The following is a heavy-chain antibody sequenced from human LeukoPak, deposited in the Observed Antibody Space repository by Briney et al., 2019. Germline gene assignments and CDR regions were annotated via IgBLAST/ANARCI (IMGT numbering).Heavy chain of an antibody. CDR2: TYYSGST. V-gene: IGHV4-59*01. J-gene: IGHJ3*02. Sequence: SETLSLTCTVSGGSISSYYWSWIRQPPGKGLEWIGYTYYSGSTNYNPSLKSRVTISVDTSKNQFSLKLSSVTAADTAVYYCASASLSRDAFDIWGQGTMVTVSS. CDR1: GGSISSYY. CDR3: ASASLSRDAFDI.